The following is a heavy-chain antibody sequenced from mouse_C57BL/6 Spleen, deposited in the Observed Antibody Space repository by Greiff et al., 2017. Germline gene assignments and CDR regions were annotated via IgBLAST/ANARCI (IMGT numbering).Heavy chain of an antibody. Sequence: VQVVESGAELVRPGASVTLSCKASGYTFTDYEMHWVKQTPVHGLEWIGAIDPETGGTAYNQKFKGKAILTADKSSSTAYMELRSLTSEDSAVYYCTATGTRWGQGTTLTVSS. J-gene: IGHJ2*01. CDR1: GYTFTDYE. V-gene: IGHV1-15*01. D-gene: IGHD4-1*01. CDR3: TATGTR. CDR2: IDPETGGT.